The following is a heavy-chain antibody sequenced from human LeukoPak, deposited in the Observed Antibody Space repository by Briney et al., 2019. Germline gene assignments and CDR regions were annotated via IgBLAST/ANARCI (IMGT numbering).Heavy chain of an antibody. V-gene: IGHV3-7*02. Sequence: GGSLRLSCAASGFTFSTYWMSWVRQAPGKGLEWVANIKEDGSEKHYVDSVKGRFTISRDNAKNSLYLQMNSLRAEDTAVYYCAGHGGTGYSSSWYFCWGQGTLVTVSS. J-gene: IGHJ4*02. CDR2: IKEDGSEK. CDR3: AGHGGTGYSSSWYFC. CDR1: GFTFSTYW. D-gene: IGHD6-13*01.